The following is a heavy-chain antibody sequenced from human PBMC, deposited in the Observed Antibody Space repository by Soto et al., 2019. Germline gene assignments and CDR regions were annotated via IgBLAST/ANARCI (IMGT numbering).Heavy chain of an antibody. CDR3: AREDGGRGGDY. V-gene: IGHV4-30-4*01. CDR2: IYYSGST. Sequence: QVQLQESGPGLVKPSQTLSLTCTVSGGSITSGNYHWSWIRQPPGKGLEWIGSIYYSGSTYYNPSLMSRVVISVDTSNNQFSLKLNSVTAADTAVYYCAREDGGRGGDYLGQGTLVTVAS. CDR1: GGSITSGNYH. D-gene: IGHD4-17*01. J-gene: IGHJ4*02.